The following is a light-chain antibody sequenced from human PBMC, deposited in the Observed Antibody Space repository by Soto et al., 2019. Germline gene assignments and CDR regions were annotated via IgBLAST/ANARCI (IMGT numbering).Light chain of an antibody. Sequence: QSALTQPASVCGSPGQSITISCTGTSSDVGSYNLVSWYQQHPGKAPKLMIYDGSKRPSGVSNSFSGSKSGNTASLTISGLQAADEADYYCCPHERSSIPTVLGTGPKATV. V-gene: IGLV2-23*01. CDR2: DGS. CDR3: CPHERSSIPTV. J-gene: IGLJ1*01. CDR1: SSDVGSYNL.